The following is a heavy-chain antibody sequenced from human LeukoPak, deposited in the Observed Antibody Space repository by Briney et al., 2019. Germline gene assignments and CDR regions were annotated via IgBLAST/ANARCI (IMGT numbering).Heavy chain of an antibody. CDR1: GGSISSGGYY. Sequence: SETLSLTCTVSGGSISSGGYYWSWIRQHPGKGLEWIGYIYYSGSTYYNPSLKSRVTISVDTSKNQFSLKLSSVTAADTAVYYCARAFPRYDSPTMKAFDIWGQGTMVTVSS. CDR3: ARAFPRYDSPTMKAFDI. V-gene: IGHV4-31*03. D-gene: IGHD3-22*01. CDR2: IYYSGST. J-gene: IGHJ3*02.